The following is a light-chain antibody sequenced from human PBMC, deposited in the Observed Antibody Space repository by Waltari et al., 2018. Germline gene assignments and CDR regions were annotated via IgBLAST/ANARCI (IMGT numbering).Light chain of an antibody. Sequence: IESIPFPPILSLSPGDRHTFSCRASHSVNSYLAWYQQKPGQAPKLLMYDVSNRATGIPSRFSGSGYGTDFTLTISSLEPEDFAIYYCQQRSNWPGTFGPGTKVDIK. CDR2: DVS. V-gene: IGKV3-11*01. CDR1: HSVNSY. J-gene: IGKJ3*01. CDR3: QQRSNWPGT.